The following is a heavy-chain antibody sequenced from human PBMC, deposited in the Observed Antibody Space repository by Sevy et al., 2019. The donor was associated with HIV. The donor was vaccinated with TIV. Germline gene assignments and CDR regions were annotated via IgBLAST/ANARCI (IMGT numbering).Heavy chain of an antibody. J-gene: IGHJ6*03. CDR1: GVSMSSDY. CDR2: IHHSGNS. Sequence: SETLSLTCRVSGVSMSSDYWSWIRQPPGKEPEWIGYIHHSGNSNYKTSLKSRVTMSVDTSKNQFSLNLRSVSAADTAVYYCARSVAANYMDVWGKGTTVTVSS. D-gene: IGHD1-26*01. CDR3: ARSVAANYMDV. V-gene: IGHV4-59*01.